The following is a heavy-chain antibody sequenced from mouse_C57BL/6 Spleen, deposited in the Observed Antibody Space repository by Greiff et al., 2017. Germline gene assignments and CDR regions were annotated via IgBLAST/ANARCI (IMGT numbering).Heavy chain of an antibody. J-gene: IGHJ4*01. CDR1: GYAFSSSW. CDR2: IYPGDGDT. D-gene: IGHD2-5*01. V-gene: IGHV1-82*01. Sequence: VQLQQSGPELVKPGASVKISCKASGYAFSSSWMNWVKQRPGKGLEWIGRIYPGDGDTNYNGKFKGKATLTADKSSSTAYMQLSSLTSEDSAVYFWARPKSNYDYYYAMDYWGQGTSVTVSS. CDR3: ARPKSNYDYYYAMDY.